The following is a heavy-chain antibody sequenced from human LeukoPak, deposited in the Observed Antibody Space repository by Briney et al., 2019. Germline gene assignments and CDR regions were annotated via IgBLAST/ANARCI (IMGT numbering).Heavy chain of an antibody. CDR1: GGSFSGYY. V-gene: IGHV4-34*01. Sequence: SETLSLTCAVYGGSFSGYYWSWIRQPPGKGLGWIGEINHSGSTNYNPSLKSRVTISVDTSKNQFSLKLSSVTAADTAVYYCARGFVDCSSTSCYFPLVYYYYGMDVWGQGTTVTVSS. J-gene: IGHJ6*02. D-gene: IGHD2-2*01. CDR2: INHSGST. CDR3: ARGFVDCSSTSCYFPLVYYYYGMDV.